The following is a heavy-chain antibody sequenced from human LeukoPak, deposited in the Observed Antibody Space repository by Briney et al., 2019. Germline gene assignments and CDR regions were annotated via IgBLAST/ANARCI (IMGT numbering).Heavy chain of an antibody. Sequence: GGSLRLSCAASGFTFSSYEMNWVRQAPGKGLEWVSYITGSGSTIYYADSVKGRFTISRDNAKNSLYLQMNSLRAEDTAVYYCARENYDSSGYYSTDFDYWGQGTLVTVSS. D-gene: IGHD3-22*01. CDR1: GFTFSSYE. J-gene: IGHJ4*02. CDR3: ARENYDSSGYYSTDFDY. V-gene: IGHV3-48*03. CDR2: ITGSGSTI.